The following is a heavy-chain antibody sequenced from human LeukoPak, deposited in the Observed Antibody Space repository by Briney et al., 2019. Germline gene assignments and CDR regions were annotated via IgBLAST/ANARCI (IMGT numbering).Heavy chain of an antibody. CDR1: GGSFSGYY. D-gene: IGHD2-2*01. J-gene: IGHJ4*02. Sequence: SETLSLTCAVYGGSFSGYYWSWIRQPPGKGLEWIGEINHSGSTNYNPSLKSRVTISVDTSKNQFSLKLSSVTAADTAVYYCARGLRYCSSTSYYVGRYYFDYWGQGTLATVSS. V-gene: IGHV4-34*01. CDR3: ARGLRYCSSTSYYVGRYYFDY. CDR2: INHSGST.